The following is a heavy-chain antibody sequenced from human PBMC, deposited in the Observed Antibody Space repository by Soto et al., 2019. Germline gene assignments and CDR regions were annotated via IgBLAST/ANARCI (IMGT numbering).Heavy chain of an antibody. Sequence: VELVESGGDLVQPGGSLTLACAASGFNFKSYEMNWVRQAPGKGLEWISYISVSGRTIYYADSVKGRVNISRDNAKNLVFLQMNSLRAEDTAIYYCARRAPTYYDALTGYEEAGMDVWGQGTTVTVSS. CDR1: GFNFKSYE. CDR3: ARRAPTYYDALTGYEEAGMDV. V-gene: IGHV3-48*03. J-gene: IGHJ6*02. D-gene: IGHD3-9*01. CDR2: ISVSGRTI.